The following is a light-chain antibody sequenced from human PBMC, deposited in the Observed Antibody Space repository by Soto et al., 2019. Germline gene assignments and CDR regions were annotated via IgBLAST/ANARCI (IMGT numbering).Light chain of an antibody. CDR2: QDT. V-gene: IGLV3-1*01. CDR1: KLDDKN. Sequence: YELTQPPSVSGSPGQTASITCFGDKLDDKNASWYQVKPGQSPVLVIYQDTKRPSGIPERFSGSTSGTTATLTISGTQGMDEADYFCQAWDTSAVIFGGGTKLTVL. J-gene: IGLJ2*01. CDR3: QAWDTSAVI.